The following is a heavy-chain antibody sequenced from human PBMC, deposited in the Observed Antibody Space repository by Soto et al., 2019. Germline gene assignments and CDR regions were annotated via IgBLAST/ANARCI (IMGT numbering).Heavy chain of an antibody. D-gene: IGHD2-15*01. V-gene: IGHV4-59*08. CDR3: ARHSYNWFDP. CDR1: GGSISDYY. J-gene: IGHJ5*02. CDR2: IYYSGST. Sequence: SETLSLTCTVSGGSISDYYWSWIRQPPGKGLEWIGYIYYSGSTNYNPSLKSRVTISVDTSKNQFSLKLSSVTAADTAVYYCARHSYNWFDPWGQGTLVTVSS.